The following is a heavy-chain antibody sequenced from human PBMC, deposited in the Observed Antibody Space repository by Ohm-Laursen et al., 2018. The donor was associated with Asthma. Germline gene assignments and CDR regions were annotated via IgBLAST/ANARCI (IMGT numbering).Heavy chain of an antibody. CDR1: GGSITRGGYS. J-gene: IGHJ6*02. Sequence: SQTLSLICGVSGGSITRGGYSWHWIRQPPGKGLEWIGHIFHSGNTYYNPSLKSRVTISLDRPKNQFSLKLTSVTAADTAVYYCASQPRYFYGLDVWGQGTTVAVSS. CDR2: IFHSGNT. CDR3: ASQPRYFYGLDV. V-gene: IGHV4-30-2*01.